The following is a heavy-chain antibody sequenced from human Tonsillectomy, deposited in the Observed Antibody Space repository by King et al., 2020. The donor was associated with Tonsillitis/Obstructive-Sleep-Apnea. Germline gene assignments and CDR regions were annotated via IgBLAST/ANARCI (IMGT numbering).Heavy chain of an antibody. CDR2: LFYSGST. CDR1: GGSISSFY. D-gene: IGHD7-27*01. V-gene: IGHV4-59*08. Sequence: QLQESGPGLVKPSETLSLTCTVSGGSISSFYWNWLRQPPGKGLEWIGYLFYSGSTNYNPSLKSRVTITVDTSKNQFSLKLTSVSAADTAVYYCARVTGMSYYYYGMDVWGQGTTVTVSS. CDR3: ARVTGMSYYYYGMDV. J-gene: IGHJ6*02.